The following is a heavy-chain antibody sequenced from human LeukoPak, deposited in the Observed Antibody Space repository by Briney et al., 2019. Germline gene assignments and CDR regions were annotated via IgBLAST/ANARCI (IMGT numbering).Heavy chain of an antibody. D-gene: IGHD6-13*01. CDR1: GFTFSTYG. V-gene: IGHV3-7*01. Sequence: GGSLRLSCAASGFTFSTYGMSWVRQAPGKGLEWVANIKQDGSEKYYVDSVKGRFTISRDNAKNSLYLQMNSLRAEDTAMYYCARDSAGNDYWGQGTLVTVSS. J-gene: IGHJ4*02. CDR2: IKQDGSEK. CDR3: ARDSAGNDY.